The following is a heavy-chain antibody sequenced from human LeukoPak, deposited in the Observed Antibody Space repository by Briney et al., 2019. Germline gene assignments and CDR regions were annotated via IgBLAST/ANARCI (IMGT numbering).Heavy chain of an antibody. CDR1: GGSISSGSYY. V-gene: IGHV4-39*07. CDR2: INHSGST. J-gene: IGHJ5*02. D-gene: IGHD6-6*01. Sequence: SQTLSLTCTVSGGSISSGSYYWSWIRQPPGKGLEWIGEINHSGSTNYNPSLKSRVTISVDTSKNQFSLKLSSVTAADTAVYYCARGWAAGRLNSWFDPWGQGTLVTVSS. CDR3: ARGWAAGRLNSWFDP.